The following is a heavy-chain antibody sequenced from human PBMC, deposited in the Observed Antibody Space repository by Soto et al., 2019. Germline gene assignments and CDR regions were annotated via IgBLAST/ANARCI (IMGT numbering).Heavy chain of an antibody. D-gene: IGHD3-3*01. CDR2: MNPNSGNT. J-gene: IGHJ6*02. V-gene: IGHV1-8*02. CDR1: GYTFTSHY. CDR3: ARGLRFSEGYYYGMDV. Sequence: ASVKVSCKASGYTFTSHYIHWVRQAPGQGLEWMGWMNPNSGNTGYAQKFQGRVTMTRNTSISTAYMELSSLRSEDTAVYYCARGLRFSEGYYYGMDVWGQGTTVTVSS.